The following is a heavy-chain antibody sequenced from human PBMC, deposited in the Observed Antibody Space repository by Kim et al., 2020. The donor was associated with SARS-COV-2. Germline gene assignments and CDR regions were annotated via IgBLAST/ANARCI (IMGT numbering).Heavy chain of an antibody. Sequence: GSLRLSCAASGFTFSDHYMDWVRQAPGKGLEWVGRTRNKANSYTTEYAASVKGRFTISRDDSENSLYLQMNSLKTEDTAVYYCAKNQRLSHNDAFDVWGQGTMVTVSS. J-gene: IGHJ3*01. CDR1: GFTFSDHY. CDR3: AKNQRLSHNDAFDV. V-gene: IGHV3-72*01. D-gene: IGHD2-2*01. CDR2: TRNKANSYTT.